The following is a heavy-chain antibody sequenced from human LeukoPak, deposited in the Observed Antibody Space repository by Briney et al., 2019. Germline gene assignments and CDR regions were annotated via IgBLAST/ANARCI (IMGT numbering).Heavy chain of an antibody. CDR3: AKDLDCSGGTCHKTVDY. CDR1: GFTFSAFG. CDR2: IRFDASDK. V-gene: IGHV3-30*02. Sequence: GGSLRLSCAASGFTFSAFGMHWVRQAPGKGPEWVAFIRFDASDKFYADSVKGRFTISRDNSKNTLHLQMNSLSSEDTAVYYCAKDLDCSGGTCHKTVDYGGRGTLVTVSS. D-gene: IGHD2-15*01. J-gene: IGHJ4*02.